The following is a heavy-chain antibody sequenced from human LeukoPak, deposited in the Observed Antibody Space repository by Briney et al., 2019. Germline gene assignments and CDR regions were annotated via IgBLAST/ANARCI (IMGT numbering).Heavy chain of an antibody. CDR1: GYMVTTYW. Sequence: GESLKISCKGSGYMVTTYWIGWVRQMPGKGLEWMGIIYPGDSDTRYSPSFQGQVTISADKSTSTAYLQWSSLKASDTAMYYCARRPVGAFDMWGQGTMVTVSS. V-gene: IGHV5-51*01. CDR3: ARRPVGAFDM. J-gene: IGHJ3*02. CDR2: IYPGDSDT. D-gene: IGHD2-15*01.